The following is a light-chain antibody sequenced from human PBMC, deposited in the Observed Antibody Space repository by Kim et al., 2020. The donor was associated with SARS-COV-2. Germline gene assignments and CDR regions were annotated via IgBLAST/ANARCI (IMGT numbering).Light chain of an antibody. CDR1: SSNIVAVYD. V-gene: IGLV1-40*03. CDR3: QAYDSSLSVV. Sequence: GQRVTVACRGSSSNIVAVYDVHWYQQLPGTAPKLLIDGNSNRPAGVPDRFSGSKSGASASLAITGLQAEDEADYYCQAYDSSLSVVFGGGTQLTVL. CDR2: GNS. J-gene: IGLJ2*01.